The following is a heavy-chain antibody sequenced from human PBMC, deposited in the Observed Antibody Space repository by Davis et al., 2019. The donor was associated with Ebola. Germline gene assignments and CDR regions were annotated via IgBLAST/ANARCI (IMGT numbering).Heavy chain of an antibody. V-gene: IGHV4-61*08. CDR1: GGSISSGGYY. D-gene: IGHD6-6*01. Sequence: MPSETLSLTCTVSGGSISSGGYYWSWIRQPPGKGLEWIGYIYYSGSTNYNPSLKSRVTISVDTSKNQFSLKLSSVTAADTAVYYCARGRFFGRSSVDYWGQGTLVTVSS. CDR3: ARGRFFGRSSVDY. CDR2: IYYSGST. J-gene: IGHJ4*02.